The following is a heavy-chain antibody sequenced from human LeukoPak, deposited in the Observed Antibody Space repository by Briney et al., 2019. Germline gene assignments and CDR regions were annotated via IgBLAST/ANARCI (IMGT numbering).Heavy chain of an antibody. CDR2: INSDGSST. CDR1: GFTFSSYW. CDR3: AREGYAYCGGDCYSFGY. Sequence: GGSLRLSCAASGFTFSSYWMHWVRQAPGKGLVWVSRINSDGSSTSYADSVKGRFTISRDNAKNTLYLQMNSLRAEDTAVYYCAREGYAYCGGDCYSFGYWGQGTLVTVSS. V-gene: IGHV3-74*01. D-gene: IGHD2-21*02. J-gene: IGHJ4*02.